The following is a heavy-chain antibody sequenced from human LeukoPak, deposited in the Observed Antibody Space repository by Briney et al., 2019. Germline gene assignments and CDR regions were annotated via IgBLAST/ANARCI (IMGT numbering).Heavy chain of an antibody. CDR3: TTDVAVAGRDFDY. V-gene: IGHV3-15*01. D-gene: IGHD6-19*01. CDR1: GFTFSNAW. CDR2: IKSKTDGGTT. J-gene: IGHJ4*02. Sequence: GGSLRLSCAASGFTFSNAWMSWVRQAPGKGLEWVGRIKSKTDGGTTDYAAPVKGRFTISRDDSKNTLYLQMNSLKTEDAAVYYCTTDVAVAGRDFDYWGQGTLVTVSS.